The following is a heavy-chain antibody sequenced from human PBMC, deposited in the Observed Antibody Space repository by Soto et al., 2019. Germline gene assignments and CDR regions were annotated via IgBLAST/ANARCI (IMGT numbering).Heavy chain of an antibody. Sequence: GGSRRLSCAASGFTFSSYAMSWVRQAPGKGLEWVSAISGSGHNKYYADSVNGRFTISRDKSKNTLYLQMISLRAADTALYFCAHCGGDCYSYRYFQHWGQGTLVTVSS. J-gene: IGHJ1*01. CDR3: AHCGGDCYSYRYFQH. CDR2: ISGSGHNK. D-gene: IGHD2-21*02. V-gene: IGHV3-23*01. CDR1: GFTFSSYA.